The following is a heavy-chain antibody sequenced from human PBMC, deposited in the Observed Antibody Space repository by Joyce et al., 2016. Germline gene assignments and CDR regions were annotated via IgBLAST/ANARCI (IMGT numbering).Heavy chain of an antibody. CDR3: VKALQQWLVVLDH. J-gene: IGHJ4*02. V-gene: IGHV3-64D*08. Sequence: EVQLVESGGGLVQPGGSRRLSCSASGFTFSNLVMHWVRQAPGKGLEYVSSISSNGANTYYADFVKGRFTISRDNSKSTLYLQMSSLRPEDTAIYFCVKALQQWLVVLDHWGQGTLVTVSP. D-gene: IGHD6-19*01. CDR2: ISSNGANT. CDR1: GFTFSNLV.